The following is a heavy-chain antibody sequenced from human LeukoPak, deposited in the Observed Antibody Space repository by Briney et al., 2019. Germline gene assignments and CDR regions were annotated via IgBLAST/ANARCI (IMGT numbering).Heavy chain of an antibody. CDR1: GFTFTTYA. CDR2: ISGSGGST. D-gene: IGHD3-22*01. V-gene: IGHV3-23*01. CDR3: AKDTPSERYYDSSGYYDY. Sequence: PGGSLRLSCAASGFTFTTYAMSWVRQAPGKGLEWVSAISGSGGSTYYADSVKGRFTISRDNSKNTLYLQMNSLRAEDTAVYYCAKDTPSERYYDSSGYYDYWGQGTLVTVSS. J-gene: IGHJ4*02.